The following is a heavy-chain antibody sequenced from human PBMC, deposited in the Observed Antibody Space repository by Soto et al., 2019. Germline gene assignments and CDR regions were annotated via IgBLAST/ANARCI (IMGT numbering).Heavy chain of an antibody. CDR3: ASARWDY. Sequence: PSETLSLTCAVSGGSFNANYWTWVRQPPGKGLEWVGEIFHNGHTNYNPSLKSRLTISIDTSKNQFALHPSSVTAADTAVYYCASARWDYWGRGTLVTVSS. V-gene: IGHV4-34*12. CDR1: GGSFNANY. CDR2: IFHNGHT. J-gene: IGHJ4*01.